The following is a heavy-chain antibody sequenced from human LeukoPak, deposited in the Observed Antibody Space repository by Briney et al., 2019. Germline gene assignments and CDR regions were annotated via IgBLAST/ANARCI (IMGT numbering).Heavy chain of an antibody. D-gene: IGHD1-7*01. Sequence: GGSLRLSCAASGFTFSSYGMHWVRQAPGKGLEWVAVISYDGSNKYYADSVKGRFTISRDNSKNTLYLQMNSLRAEDTAVYYCASELIRTTQVIDYWGQGTLVTVSS. V-gene: IGHV3-30*03. CDR2: ISYDGSNK. CDR1: GFTFSSYG. CDR3: ASELIRTTQVIDY. J-gene: IGHJ4*02.